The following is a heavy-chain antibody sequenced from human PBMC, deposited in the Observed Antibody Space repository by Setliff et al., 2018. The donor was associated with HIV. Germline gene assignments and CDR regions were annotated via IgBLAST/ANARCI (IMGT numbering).Heavy chain of an antibody. J-gene: IGHJ4*02. CDR3: ARVIKSALLN. Sequence: SETLSLTCSVSGGPVSPFSWTCVRQSPGKGLEWIGYLYISGNTDYNPSLRGRVTISRDTSKNEFSLILSSVTAADAGVYFCARVIKSALLNWGRGTMVTVSS. V-gene: IGHV4-59*02. CDR1: GGPVSPFS. CDR2: LYISGNT.